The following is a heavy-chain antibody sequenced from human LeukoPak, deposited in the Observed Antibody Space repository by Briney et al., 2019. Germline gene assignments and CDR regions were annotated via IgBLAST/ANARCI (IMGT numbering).Heavy chain of an antibody. Sequence: GGSLRLSCAASGFTFHDYAMYWVRQAPGKGLEWVSGISWNSGSIVYADSVRGRFTISRDNAKNSLYLQMNILRAEDTALYYCAKDNGRAPYTYDTSGYYDYWGQGTLVTVSS. D-gene: IGHD3-22*01. CDR2: ISWNSGSI. V-gene: IGHV3-9*01. CDR1: GFTFHDYA. CDR3: AKDNGRAPYTYDTSGYYDY. J-gene: IGHJ4*02.